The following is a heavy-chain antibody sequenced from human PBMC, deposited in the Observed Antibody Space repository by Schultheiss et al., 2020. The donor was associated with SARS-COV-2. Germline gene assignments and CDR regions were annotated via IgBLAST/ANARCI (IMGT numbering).Heavy chain of an antibody. CDR1: GGSISSGGYY. CDR3: ARGHKYSSGPNRV. V-gene: IGHV4-31*03. Sequence: SETLSLTCTVSGGSISSGGYYWSWIRQHPGKGLEWIGYIYYSGSTYYNPSLKSRVTISVDTSKNQFSLKLSSVTAADTAVYYCARGHKYSSGPNRVWGQGTLVTVSS. D-gene: IGHD6-19*01. CDR2: IYYSGST. J-gene: IGHJ4*02.